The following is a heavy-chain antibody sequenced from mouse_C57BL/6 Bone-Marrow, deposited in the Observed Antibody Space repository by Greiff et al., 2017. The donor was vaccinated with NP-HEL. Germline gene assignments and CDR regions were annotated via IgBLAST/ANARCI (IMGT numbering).Heavy chain of an antibody. D-gene: IGHD1-1*01. J-gene: IGHJ3*01. CDR1: GYTFTDYY. V-gene: IGHV1-26*01. CDR2: INPNNGGT. CDR3: ARRYYYGSSSWFAY. Sequence: EVQLQQSGPELVKPGASVKISCKASGYTFTDYYMNWVKQSHGKSLEWIGDINPNNGGTSYNQKFKGKATLTVDKCSSTAYRELRSLTSEDSAVYYCARRYYYGSSSWFAYWGQGTLVTVSA.